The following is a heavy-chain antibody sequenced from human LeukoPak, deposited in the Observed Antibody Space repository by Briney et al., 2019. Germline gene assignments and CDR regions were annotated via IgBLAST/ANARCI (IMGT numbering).Heavy chain of an antibody. CDR2: ISGSGGST. CDR1: GFTFSSYA. CDR3: AKSSVVVPAAPWDY. V-gene: IGHV3-23*01. D-gene: IGHD2-2*01. Sequence: PGGSLRLSCAASGFTFSSYAMSWVRQAPGKGLEWVSAISGSGGSTYYADSVKGRFTISRDNSKNTLYLQMNSLRAEDTAVYYCAKSSVVVPAAPWDYWGQGTLVTVSS. J-gene: IGHJ4*02.